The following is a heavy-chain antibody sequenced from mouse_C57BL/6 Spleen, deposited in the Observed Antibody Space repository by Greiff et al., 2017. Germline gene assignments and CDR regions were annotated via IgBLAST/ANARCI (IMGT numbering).Heavy chain of an antibody. CDR1: GFSLNSYG. CDR3: AKHEGYYEGYYAMDY. J-gene: IGHJ4*01. CDR2: IWCGGST. D-gene: IGHD2-3*01. V-gene: IGHV2-9*01. Sequence: VMLVESGPGLVAPSQSLSITCIVSGFSLNSYGVDWVRQPPGKGLEWLGVIWCGGSTNYTSALMSRLSLSKDNSKSRVFLKMNSLLTDDTAMYYCAKHEGYYEGYYAMDYWGQGTSVTVSS.